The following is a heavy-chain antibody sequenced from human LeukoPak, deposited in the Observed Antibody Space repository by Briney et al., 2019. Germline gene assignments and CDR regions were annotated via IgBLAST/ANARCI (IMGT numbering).Heavy chain of an antibody. J-gene: IGHJ3*02. CDR3: TTGFFGVVNDAFDI. V-gene: IGHV3-15*01. D-gene: IGHD3-3*01. CDR1: GFTFNNAW. Sequence: GGSLRLSCAASGFTFNNAWMNWVRQAPGKGLEWVGRIYSKTDGGTADHAAPVKGRFTISRDDSKNTLWLQMNSLKTEDTAVYYCTTGFFGVVNDAFDIWGQGTMVIVSS. CDR2: IYSKTDGGTA.